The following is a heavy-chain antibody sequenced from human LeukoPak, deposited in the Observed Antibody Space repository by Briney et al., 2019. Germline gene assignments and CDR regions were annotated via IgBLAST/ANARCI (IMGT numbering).Heavy chain of an antibody. CDR2: SYYSGST. CDR1: GGSISSSSYY. D-gene: IGHD1-26*01. Sequence: SETLSLTCTVSGGSISSSSYYWGWIGKPPGKGLEWIGSSYYSGSTYYNPSLKSRVTISVDTCKNQFSLNLSSVTAADTAVYYCASPNSGRYQDDAFDIWGQVTMVTVSS. J-gene: IGHJ3*02. CDR3: ASPNSGRYQDDAFDI. V-gene: IGHV4-39*01.